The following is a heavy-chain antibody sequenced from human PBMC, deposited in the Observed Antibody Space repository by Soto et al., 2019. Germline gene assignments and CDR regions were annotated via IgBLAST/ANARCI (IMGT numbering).Heavy chain of an antibody. CDR2: MNPNSGNT. J-gene: IGHJ3*02. Sequence: GASVKVSCKASGYTFTSYDINWVRQATGQGLEWMGWMNPNSGNTGYAQKFQGRVTMTRNTSISTAYMELSSLRSEGTAVYYCARGLRQIPTTEDDDAFDIWGQGTMVTVSS. V-gene: IGHV1-8*01. CDR1: GYTFTSYD. D-gene: IGHD1-1*01. CDR3: ARGLRQIPTTEDDDAFDI.